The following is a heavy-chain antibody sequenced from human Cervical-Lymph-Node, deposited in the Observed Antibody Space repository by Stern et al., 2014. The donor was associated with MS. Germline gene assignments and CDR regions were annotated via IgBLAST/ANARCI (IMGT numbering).Heavy chain of an antibody. J-gene: IGHJ4*02. CDR2: INTCNGYT. V-gene: IGHV1-18*01. D-gene: IGHD6-13*01. Sequence: QVQLVQSGAEVKKPGASVKVSCKSSGYTFTTYGISWVRQAPGQGLEWMGRINTCNGYTDYAQNLQGRVTMTTDTSTGTAYMELRSLRTDDTAVYYCARVSLPLIAGAGDKWCQGTLVIVSS. CDR1: GYTFTTYG. CDR3: ARVSLPLIAGAGDK.